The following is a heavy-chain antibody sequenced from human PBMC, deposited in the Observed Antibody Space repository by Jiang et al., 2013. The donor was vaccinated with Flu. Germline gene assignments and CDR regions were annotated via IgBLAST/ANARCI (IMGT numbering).Heavy chain of an antibody. D-gene: IGHD3-22*01. J-gene: IGHJ2*01. V-gene: IGHV1-2*02. CDR3: AREYYYDSSGYWYFDL. CDR1: GYTFTGYY. Sequence: GYTFTGYYMHWVRQAPGQGLEWMGWINPNSGGTNYAQKFQGRVTMTRDTSISTAYMELSRLRSDDTAVYYCAREYYYDSSGYWYFDLWGRGTLVTVSS. CDR2: INPNSGGT.